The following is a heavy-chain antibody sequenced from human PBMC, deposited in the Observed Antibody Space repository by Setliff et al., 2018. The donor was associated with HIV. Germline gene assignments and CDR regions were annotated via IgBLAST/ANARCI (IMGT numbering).Heavy chain of an antibody. V-gene: IGHV4-34*01. D-gene: IGHD1-26*01. CDR3: AGGPGTTSIDY. J-gene: IGHJ4*02. CDR1: GGSFSGYY. CDR2: INHSGST. Sequence: SETLSLTCAVYGGSFSGYYWSWIRQPPGRGLEWIGEINHSGSTNYNMSLWSRVTISLDASRNQFSLELISVTAADTAVYYCAGGPGTTSIDYWAQGTLVTVSS.